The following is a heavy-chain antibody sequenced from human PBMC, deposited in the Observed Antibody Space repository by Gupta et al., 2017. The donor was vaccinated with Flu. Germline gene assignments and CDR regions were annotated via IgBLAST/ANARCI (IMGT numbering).Heavy chain of an antibody. J-gene: IGHJ4*02. CDR2: ISGSGGST. V-gene: IGHV3-23*01. CDR1: GFTFSSYA. Sequence: EVQLLESGGGLVQPGGSLRLSCAASGFTFSSYAMSWVRQAPGKGLEWVSAISGSGGSTYYADSVKGRFTISRDNSKNTLYLQMNSLRAEDTAVYYCAKDSWNGIVVVPAAPTHFDYWGQGTLVTVSS. CDR3: AKDSWNGIVVVPAAPTHFDY. D-gene: IGHD2-2*01.